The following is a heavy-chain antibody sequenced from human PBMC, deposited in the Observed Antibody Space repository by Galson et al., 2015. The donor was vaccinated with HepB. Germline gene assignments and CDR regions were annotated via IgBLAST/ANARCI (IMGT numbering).Heavy chain of an antibody. J-gene: IGHJ6*02. CDR3: ARDLVVVVAATLAYYYGMDV. V-gene: IGHV3-48*03. CDR2: ISSSGSTI. CDR1: GFTFSSYE. D-gene: IGHD2-15*01. Sequence: SLRLSCAASGFTFSSYEMNWVRQAPGKGLEWVSYISSSGSTIYYADSVKGRFTISRDNAKNSLYLQMNSLRAEDTAVYYCARDLVVVVAATLAYYYGMDVWGQGTTVTVSS.